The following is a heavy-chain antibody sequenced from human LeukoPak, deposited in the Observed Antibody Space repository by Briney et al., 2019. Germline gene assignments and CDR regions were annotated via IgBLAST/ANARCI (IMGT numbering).Heavy chain of an antibody. CDR1: GYSFTSYW. J-gene: IGHJ3*02. CDR3: ARRWEPQACDAFDI. D-gene: IGHD1-26*01. CDR2: INPGDSDT. V-gene: IGHV5-51*01. Sequence: GESLKISCKGSGYSFTSYWIGWVRQMPGKGLEWMGIINPGDSDTRYGPSFQGQVTISADKSISTAYLQWSSLKASDTAMYYCARRWEPQACDAFDIWGQGTMVTVSS.